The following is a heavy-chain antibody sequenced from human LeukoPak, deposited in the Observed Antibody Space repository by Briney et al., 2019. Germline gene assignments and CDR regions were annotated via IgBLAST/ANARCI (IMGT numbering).Heavy chain of an antibody. CDR1: GYSFTSYW. CDR2: IYPGDSDT. D-gene: IGHD6-6*01. V-gene: IGHV5-51*01. CDR3: ARREYSSSSLRVGFDY. J-gene: IGHJ4*02. Sequence: GESLKISCKGSGYSFTSYWIGWVRQMPGKGLEWMGIIYPGDSDTRYSPSFQGQVTISADKSISTAYLQWSSLKASDTAMYYCARREYSSSSLRVGFDYWGQGTLVTVSS.